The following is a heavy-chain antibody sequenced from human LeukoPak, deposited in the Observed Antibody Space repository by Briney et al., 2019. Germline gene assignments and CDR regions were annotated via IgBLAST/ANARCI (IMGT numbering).Heavy chain of an antibody. CDR3: ARVWQQLANNWFDP. J-gene: IGHJ5*02. V-gene: IGHV4-30-2*01. Sequence: SETLSLTCAVYGGSFSGYSWSWIRQPPGKGLEWIGYIYHSGSTYYNPSLKSRVTISVDRSKNQFSLKLSSVTAADTAVYYCARVWQQLANNWFDPWGQGTLVTVSS. CDR1: GGSFSGYS. CDR2: IYHSGST. D-gene: IGHD6-13*01.